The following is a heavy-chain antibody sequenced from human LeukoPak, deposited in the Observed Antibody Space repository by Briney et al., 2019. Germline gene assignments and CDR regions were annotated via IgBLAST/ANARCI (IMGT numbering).Heavy chain of an antibody. J-gene: IGHJ4*02. Sequence: ASVKVSCKASGYTFTSYYMHWVRQAPGQGLEWMGWISAYNGNTNYAQKLQGRVTMTTDTSTSTAYMELRSLRSEDTAVYYCARTPPGGDVDHWGEGTLVTVSS. V-gene: IGHV1-18*04. CDR3: ARTPPGGDVDH. CDR1: GYTFTSYY. D-gene: IGHD3-16*01. CDR2: ISAYNGNT.